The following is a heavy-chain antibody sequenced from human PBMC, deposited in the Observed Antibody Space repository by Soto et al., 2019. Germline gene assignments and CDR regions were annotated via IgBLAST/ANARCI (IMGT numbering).Heavy chain of an antibody. CDR2: IYYSGST. CDR1: GGSISSGGYY. Sequence: SETLSLTCTVSGGSISSGGYYWSWIRQHPGKGLEWIGYIYYSGSTYYNPSLKSRVTISVDTSKNQFSLKLSSVTAADTAVYYCASDLFGVVAATPGWFDPWGQGTLVTVSS. CDR3: ASDLFGVVAATPGWFDP. J-gene: IGHJ5*02. D-gene: IGHD2-15*01. V-gene: IGHV4-31*03.